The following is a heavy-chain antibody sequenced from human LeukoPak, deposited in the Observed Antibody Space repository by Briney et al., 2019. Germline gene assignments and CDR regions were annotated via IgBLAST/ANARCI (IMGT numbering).Heavy chain of an antibody. J-gene: IGHJ5*02. V-gene: IGHV1-3*01. CDR3: ARKGTVWRGDWFDP. CDR2: INAGNGNT. D-gene: IGHD4-11*01. CDR1: GYTFTSYA. Sequence: ASVKVSCKASGYTFTSYAMHWVRQAPGQRLEWMGWINAGNGNTKYSQKFQGRVTITRDTSASTAYMELSSLRSEDTAVYYCARKGTVWRGDWFDPWGQGTLVTVSS.